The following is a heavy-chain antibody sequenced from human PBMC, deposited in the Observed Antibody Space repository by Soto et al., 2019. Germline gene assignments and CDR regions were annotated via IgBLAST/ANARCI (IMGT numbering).Heavy chain of an antibody. J-gene: IGHJ5*02. D-gene: IGHD2-15*01. CDR1: GFTFSSYA. CDR3: AKRYCSGGSCYWDNWFDP. V-gene: IGHV3-23*01. Sequence: GGSLRLSCAASGFTFSSYAMSRVRQAPGKGLEWVSAISGSGGSTYYADSVKGRFTISRDNSKYTLYLQMNSVRAEDTAVYYCAKRYCSGGSCYWDNWFDPWGQGTLVTVSS. CDR2: ISGSGGST.